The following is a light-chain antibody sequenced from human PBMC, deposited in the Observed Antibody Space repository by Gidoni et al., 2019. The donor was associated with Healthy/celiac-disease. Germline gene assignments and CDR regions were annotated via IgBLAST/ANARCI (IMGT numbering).Light chain of an antibody. V-gene: IGLV3-21*02. Sequence: SSVRTQPPSVSVAPGQTARITCGGNNMGSKSVHWYQQKPGQAPVLVVYEDSDRPSGIPERFSGANSGNTATLTISRVEAGDEADYYCQVWDSSSDHYVFGTGTKVTVL. CDR3: QVWDSSSDHYV. CDR1: NMGSKS. J-gene: IGLJ1*01. CDR2: EDS.